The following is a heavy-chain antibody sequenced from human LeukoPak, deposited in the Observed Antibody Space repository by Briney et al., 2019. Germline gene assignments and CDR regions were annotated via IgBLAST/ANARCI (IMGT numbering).Heavy chain of an antibody. CDR3: ARMGGIAVAGTIDY. J-gene: IGHJ4*02. D-gene: IGHD6-19*01. Sequence: SETLSLTCAVSGGSISSSSYYWGWIRQPPGEGLEWIGSFYYSGSTYYNPSLKSRVTVSVDTSKSQFSLKVSSVTAADTAVYYCARMGGIAVAGTIDYWGQGTLVTVSS. CDR2: FYYSGST. CDR1: GGSISSSSYY. V-gene: IGHV4-39*01.